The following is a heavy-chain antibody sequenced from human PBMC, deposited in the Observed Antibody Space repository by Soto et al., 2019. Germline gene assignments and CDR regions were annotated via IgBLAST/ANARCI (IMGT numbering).Heavy chain of an antibody. D-gene: IGHD1-26*01. J-gene: IGHJ1*01. V-gene: IGHV2-5*01. CDR2: IYWNDEK. CDR3: AQRQWELLSGYFQQ. CDR1: GFSLTTSGAN. Sequence: QITLKESGPPLIKPTQTLTLTCNFSGFSLTTSGANVGWIRQPPGKALEWLALIYWNDEKRYNPSLKNRVTISKDTSKNQVVLTLTNVESADTGTYYCAQRQWELLSGYFQQWGQGTQVVVSS.